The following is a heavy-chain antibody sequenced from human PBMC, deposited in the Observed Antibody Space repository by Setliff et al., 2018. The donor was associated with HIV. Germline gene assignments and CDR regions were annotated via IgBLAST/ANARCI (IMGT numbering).Heavy chain of an antibody. V-gene: IGHV1-69-2*01. J-gene: IGHJ5*02. CDR3: ATFRDVSSEA. CDR2: VDPEDGET. CDR1: GYTFTDYY. D-gene: IGHD6-6*01. Sequence: ASVKVSCKASGYTFTDYYMHWVKQAPGKGPEWMGRVDPEDGETIYAEKFQGRVRITADESTNTSYMELSSLTAEDTAVYYCATFRDVSSEAWGQGTLVTVSS.